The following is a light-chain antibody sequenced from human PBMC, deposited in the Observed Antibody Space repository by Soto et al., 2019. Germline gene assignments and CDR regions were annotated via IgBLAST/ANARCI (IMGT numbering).Light chain of an antibody. CDR2: YDD. CDR1: SSNIGNNA. J-gene: IGLJ3*02. CDR3: AAWDDSLNGWV. Sequence: QSVLTQPPSVSEAPRQRVTISCSGSSSNIGNNAVNWFQQLPGEAPKLLIYYDDLLTTGVSDRFSASKAGTSASLAISGLQSGDEADYYCAAWDDSLNGWVFGGGTKVTVL. V-gene: IGLV1-36*01.